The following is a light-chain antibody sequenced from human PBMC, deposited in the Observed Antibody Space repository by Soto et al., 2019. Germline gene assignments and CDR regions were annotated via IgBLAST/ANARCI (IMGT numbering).Light chain of an antibody. CDR3: QQFYDYPLT. V-gene: IGKV1D-13*01. Sequence: AIQLTQSPSSLSASVGDRVTITCRASQGISTLFAWYQQKPGKAPKLLTYDASSLESGVPSRFSGSGSGADFTLTISSLQPEDFATYYCQQFYDYPLTFGGGTKVDIK. CDR1: QGISTL. CDR2: DAS. J-gene: IGKJ4*01.